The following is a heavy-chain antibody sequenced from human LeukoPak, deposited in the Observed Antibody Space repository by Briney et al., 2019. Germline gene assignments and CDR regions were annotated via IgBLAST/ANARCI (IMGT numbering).Heavy chain of an antibody. Sequence: PGGPLRLSCAASGFTVSNNYMSWVRQAPGEGLEWVSIMYIGGSTYYADSAKGRFTISRDNSKNTLYLQMNSLRAEDTAVYYCARDGGKWELLFGYWGQGTLVTVSS. CDR2: MYIGGST. CDR3: ARDGGKWELLFGY. J-gene: IGHJ4*02. D-gene: IGHD1-26*01. V-gene: IGHV3-53*01. CDR1: GFTVSNNY.